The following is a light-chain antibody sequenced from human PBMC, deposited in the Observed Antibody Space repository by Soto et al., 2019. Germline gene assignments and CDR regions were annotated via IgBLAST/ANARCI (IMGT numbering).Light chain of an antibody. V-gene: IGLV1-51*01. J-gene: IGLJ2*01. Sequence: QSLLTQPPSVSAAPGQKVTISCSGSSSNVGSKHVSWYQQFPGTAPKRLIYNDDVRPSGIPDRFSGSKSGTSAALGITGLQTGDEADYYCAAWDSSLSAVVFGGGTKLTVL. CDR3: AAWDSSLSAVV. CDR2: NDD. CDR1: SSNVGSKH.